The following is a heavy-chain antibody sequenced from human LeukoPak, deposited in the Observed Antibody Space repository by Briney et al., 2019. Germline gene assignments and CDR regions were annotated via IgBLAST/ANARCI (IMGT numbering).Heavy chain of an antibody. CDR2: IYYSGST. Sequence: SETLSLTCTVSGGSISGYYWSWIRQPPGKGLEWIGYIYYSGSTSYNPSLKSRVTISVDTSKNQFSLKLSSVTAADTAVYYCANHIAAAGRGGYWYFDLWGRGTLVTVSS. J-gene: IGHJ2*01. CDR3: ANHIAAAGRGGYWYFDL. D-gene: IGHD6-13*01. CDR1: GGSISGYY. V-gene: IGHV4-59*01.